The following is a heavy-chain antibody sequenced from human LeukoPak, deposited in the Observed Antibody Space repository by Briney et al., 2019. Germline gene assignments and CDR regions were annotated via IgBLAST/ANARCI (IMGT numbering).Heavy chain of an antibody. CDR1: GFTFSSYG. Sequence: PGGSLRLSCAASGFTFSSYGMHWVRQAPGKGLEWVAVISYDGSNKYYADSVKGRFTISRDNSKNTLYLQMNSLRAEDTAVYYCAKDVVVVPAATYYYYYYGMDVWGQGTTVTVSS. V-gene: IGHV3-30*18. J-gene: IGHJ6*02. D-gene: IGHD2-2*01. CDR2: ISYDGSNK. CDR3: AKDVVVVPAATYYYYYYGMDV.